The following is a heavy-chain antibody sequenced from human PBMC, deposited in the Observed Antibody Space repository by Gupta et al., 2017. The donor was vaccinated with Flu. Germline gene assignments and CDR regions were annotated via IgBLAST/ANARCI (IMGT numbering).Heavy chain of an antibody. D-gene: IGHD2-21*02. CDR2: IHYSGST. CDR1: GRSISSGGYY. V-gene: IGHV4-31*03. CDR3: AXDIVVVTASYFDY. J-gene: IGHJ4*02. Sequence: QVQLQESGPGLVTPSQTLSLTCTVSGRSISSGGYYWSWIRQHPGKGLEWIGYIHYSGSTYYNPSLAFLRSRVTISVDTSKNQFSLKLSSVTAAXTXVYYCAXDIVVVTASYFDYWGQGTLVTVSS.